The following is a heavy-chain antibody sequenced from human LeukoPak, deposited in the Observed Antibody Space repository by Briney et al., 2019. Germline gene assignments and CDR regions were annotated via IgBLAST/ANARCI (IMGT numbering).Heavy chain of an antibody. CDR1: GFTFSRYS. D-gene: IGHD4-23*01. V-gene: IGHV3-21*01. CDR2: ISSSSYI. Sequence: GSLRLSCAASGFTFSRYSMNWVRQAPGKGLEWVSSISSSSYIYYADSVKGRFTISRDNAKNTLYLQMNSLRAEDTAVYYCARYYGGTYWYFDLWGRGTLVTVSS. CDR3: ARYYGGTYWYFDL. J-gene: IGHJ2*01.